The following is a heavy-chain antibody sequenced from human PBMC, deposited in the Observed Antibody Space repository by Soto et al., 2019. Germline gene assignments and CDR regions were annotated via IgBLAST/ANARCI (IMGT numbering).Heavy chain of an antibody. J-gene: IGHJ4*02. CDR1: GFTFSGSA. D-gene: IGHD2-8*01. Sequence: EVQLVESGGGLVQPGGSLKLSCAASGFTFSGSAMHWVRQASGKGLEWVGRIRSKANSYATAYAASVKGRFTISRDDSKNTAYLQMNSLKTEDTAVYYCTARTNGVWKNSLYYFDYWGQGTLVTVSS. CDR3: TARTNGVWKNSLYYFDY. CDR2: IRSKANSYAT. V-gene: IGHV3-73*01.